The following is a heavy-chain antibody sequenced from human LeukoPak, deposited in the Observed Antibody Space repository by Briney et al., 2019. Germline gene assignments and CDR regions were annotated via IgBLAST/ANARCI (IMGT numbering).Heavy chain of an antibody. CDR3: GKDGGQYSSGPEFDP. V-gene: IGHV3-23*01. CDR1: GIVFSRTA. CDR2: ISGGGERT. D-gene: IGHD6-19*01. Sequence: GGSLRLSCTASGIVFSRTAMNWARQSPGGVLEWLSAISGGGERTFYADSVRGRFTISRDNSRNMVYLQMNSLRVDDTAIYYCGKDGGQYSSGPEFDPRGQGDLVTVPS. J-gene: IGHJ5*02.